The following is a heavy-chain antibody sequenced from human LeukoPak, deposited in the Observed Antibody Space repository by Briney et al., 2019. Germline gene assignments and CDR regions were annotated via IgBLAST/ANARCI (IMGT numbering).Heavy chain of an antibody. J-gene: IGHJ4*02. Sequence: GGSLRLSCAASGITFSSYPMTWVRQAPGKGLEWASTISGSGGSTYYADSVKGRFTISRDNAKNTLSLQMSSLRAEDTAVYYCAKEGSSGWIPTRHFDHWGLGTLVTVSS. CDR3: AKEGSSGWIPTRHFDH. V-gene: IGHV3-23*01. CDR1: GITFSSYP. D-gene: IGHD6-19*01. CDR2: ISGSGGST.